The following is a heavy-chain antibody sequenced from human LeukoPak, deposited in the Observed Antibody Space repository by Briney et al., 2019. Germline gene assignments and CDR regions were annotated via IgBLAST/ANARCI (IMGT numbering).Heavy chain of an antibody. D-gene: IGHD5/OR15-5a*01. CDR1: GFTFGSSA. CDR3: AKWVSYFDY. CDR2: ISGSGGST. Sequence: GGSLRLSCAASGFTFGSSAVNWVRQASGKGLEWVSTISGSGGSTYYADPVKGRFTISRDNSKNTVYLQMNSLRAEDTAVYYCAKWVSYFDYWGQGTLVTVSS. J-gene: IGHJ4*02. V-gene: IGHV3-23*01.